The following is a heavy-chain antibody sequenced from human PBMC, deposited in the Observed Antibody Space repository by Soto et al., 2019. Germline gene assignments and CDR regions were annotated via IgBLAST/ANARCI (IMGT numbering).Heavy chain of an antibody. CDR1: GFTFSSYA. V-gene: IGHV3-23*01. J-gene: IGHJ4*02. CDR2: ISGSGGST. CDR3: ATRSCTNGVCSNYFDY. D-gene: IGHD2-8*01. Sequence: EVQLLESGGGLVQPGGSLRLSCAASGFTFSSYAMSWVRQAPGKGLEWVSAISGSGGSTYYADSVKGRFTISRDNSKNTLYLQMNSLRADDTAVYYCATRSCTNGVCSNYFDYWGQGTLVTVSS.